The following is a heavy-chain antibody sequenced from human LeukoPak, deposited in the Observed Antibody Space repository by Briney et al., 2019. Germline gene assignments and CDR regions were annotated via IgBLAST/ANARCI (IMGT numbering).Heavy chain of an antibody. Sequence: ASETLSLTCAVYGGSFSGYYWSWIRQPPGKGLEWIGEINHSGSTNYNPSLKSRVTISVDTSKNQFSLKLSSVTAADTAVYYCARQGRIFNSSGWPSDYWGQGTLVTVSS. V-gene: IGHV4-34*01. CDR3: ARQGRIFNSSGWPSDY. CDR1: GGSFSGYY. CDR2: INHSGST. J-gene: IGHJ4*02. D-gene: IGHD6-19*01.